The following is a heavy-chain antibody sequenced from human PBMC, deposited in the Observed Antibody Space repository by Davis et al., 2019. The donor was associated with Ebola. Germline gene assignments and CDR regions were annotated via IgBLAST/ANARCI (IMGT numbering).Heavy chain of an antibody. D-gene: IGHD6-13*01. CDR3: TRTPAAGL. CDR2: IKSKTDGGTA. J-gene: IGHJ4*02. Sequence: GESLIISCAASGITISSNYMSWVRQAPGKGLEWVGRIKSKTDGGTADYTAPVKTRFTISRDDSKNTLYLQMNSLKSEDTAVYYCTRTPAAGLWGQGTLVTVSS. CDR1: GITISSNY. V-gene: IGHV3-15*01.